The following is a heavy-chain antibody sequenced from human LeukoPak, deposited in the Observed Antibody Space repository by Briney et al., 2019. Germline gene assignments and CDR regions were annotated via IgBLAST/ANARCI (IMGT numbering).Heavy chain of an antibody. D-gene: IGHD5-24*01. CDR1: GFTFSGSS. V-gene: IGHV3-73*01. Sequence: GGSLRLSCAASGFTFSGSSMHWVRQASGKGLEWVGRIRSKANNYATVYAASVKGRFSISRDDSKNTAYLQMNSLKTEDTAVHYCTSGDGYNWNYWGQGTLVTVSS. CDR2: IRSKANNYAT. J-gene: IGHJ4*02. CDR3: TSGDGYNWNY.